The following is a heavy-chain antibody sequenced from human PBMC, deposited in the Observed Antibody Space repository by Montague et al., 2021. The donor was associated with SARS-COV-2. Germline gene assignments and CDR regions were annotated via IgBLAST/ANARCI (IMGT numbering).Heavy chain of an antibody. Sequence: SETLSLTCTVSGGCISSYYWSWIRQPPGKGLEWIGYIYYSGSTNYNPSLKSRVTISVDTSKNQFSLKPSSVTAADTAVYYCARGSGWMGNAFDIWGQGTMVTVSS. D-gene: IGHD6-19*01. CDR1: GGCISSYY. J-gene: IGHJ3*02. CDR2: IYYSGST. V-gene: IGHV4-59*01. CDR3: ARGSGWMGNAFDI.